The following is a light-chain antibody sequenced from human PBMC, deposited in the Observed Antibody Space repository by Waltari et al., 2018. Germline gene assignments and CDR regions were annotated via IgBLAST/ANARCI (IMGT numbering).Light chain of an antibody. CDR3: QQYYSPPRT. V-gene: IGKV1-12*01. CDR1: QAISSR. J-gene: IGKJ1*01. Sequence: DIQMTQSPSSVSASVGDRVTLTCRASQAISSRLAWYQQKPGKAPKLLIFDASSLHTGVPSRFSGSGSGTDFTLTISSLQTDDVAVYYCQQYYSPPRTFGQGTRVEIK. CDR2: DAS.